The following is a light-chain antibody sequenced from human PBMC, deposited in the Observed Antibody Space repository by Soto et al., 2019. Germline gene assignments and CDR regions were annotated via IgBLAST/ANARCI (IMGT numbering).Light chain of an antibody. CDR2: GAS. CDR1: QGIINY. V-gene: IGKV1-9*01. Sequence: IQLTQSPSSLSASMGDRVTITCRASQGIINYLAWYQQKPGKAPKLLIYGASTLQGGVPSRFSGSGSGTAFTLSVSRLQPEDLATYYPQQLFTYPPTFGPGTKVDIK. CDR3: QQLFTYPPT. J-gene: IGKJ3*01.